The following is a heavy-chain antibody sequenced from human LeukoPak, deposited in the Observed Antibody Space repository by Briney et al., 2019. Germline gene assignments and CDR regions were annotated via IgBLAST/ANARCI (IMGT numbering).Heavy chain of an antibody. J-gene: IGHJ4*02. CDR3: ARDSPDYGGKGFDY. CDR1: GFTFSSYA. CDR2: ISGSGDTT. D-gene: IGHD4-23*01. Sequence: GGSLRLSCAASGFTFSSYAMTWVRQAPGKGLEWVSVISGSGDTTYYADSVKGRFTISRDNSKNTLYLQMNSLRAEDTAVYYCARDSPDYGGKGFDYWGQGTLVTVSS. V-gene: IGHV3-23*01.